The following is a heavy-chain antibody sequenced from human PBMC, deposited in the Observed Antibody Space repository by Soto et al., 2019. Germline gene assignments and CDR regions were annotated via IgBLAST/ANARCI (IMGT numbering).Heavy chain of an antibody. CDR3: ARGVGRSTSPLDN. J-gene: IGHJ4*02. V-gene: IGHV3-23*01. D-gene: IGHD2-2*01. CDR2: VSSGGSTT. Sequence: EVQLLESGGGLVQPGGSLRLSCAASGFTLSNYAMTWVRQAPGKGLEWVSAVSSGGSTTFYADSVKGRFTISRDNSKNTLALQMNSLRAEDTAVYYCARGVGRSTSPLDNWGQGTLVTVSS. CDR1: GFTLSNYA.